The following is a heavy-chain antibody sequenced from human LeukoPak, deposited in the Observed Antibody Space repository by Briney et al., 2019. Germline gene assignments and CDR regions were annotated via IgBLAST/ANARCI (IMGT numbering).Heavy chain of an antibody. Sequence: SGPTQVNPTQTLTLTCTFSGFSLTTSGVGVGWIRQPPGKALEWLALINWDDEKVYSPSLQSRLSITKDTSKNQVVLTMTNVDPVDTATYYCAHRRDSSGYQYRWWFAPWGQGTLVTVSS. CDR3: AHRRDSSGYQYRWWFAP. CDR1: GFSLTTSGVG. V-gene: IGHV2-5*02. J-gene: IGHJ5*02. CDR2: INWDDEK. D-gene: IGHD3-22*01.